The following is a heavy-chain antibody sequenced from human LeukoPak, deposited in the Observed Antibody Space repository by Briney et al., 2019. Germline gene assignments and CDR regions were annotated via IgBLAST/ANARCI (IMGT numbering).Heavy chain of an antibody. CDR2: FDPEDGET. CDR1: GYTLTELS. D-gene: IGHD1/OR15-1a*01. V-gene: IGHV1-24*01. Sequence: ASVKVSCKVSGYTLTELSMHWVRQAPGKGLEWMGGFDPEDGETIYAQKFQGRVTMTEDTSIDTAYMELSSLRSEDTAVYYCATESNTLGRFDYWGQGTLVTVSS. J-gene: IGHJ4*02. CDR3: ATESNTLGRFDY.